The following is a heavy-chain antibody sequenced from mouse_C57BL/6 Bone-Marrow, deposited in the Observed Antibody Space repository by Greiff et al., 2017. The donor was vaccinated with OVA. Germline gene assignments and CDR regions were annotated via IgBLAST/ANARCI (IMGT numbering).Heavy chain of an antibody. CDR2: IYPGDGDT. D-gene: IGHD1-1*01. J-gene: IGHJ3*01. V-gene: IGHV1-82*01. Sequence: VQLHQSGPELVKPGASVKISCKASGYSFSSSWMNWVKQRPGKGLEWIGRIYPGDGDTNYNGKFKGKATLTADKSSSTAYMQLISLTSEDSSVYFCARLGYYGSSPWFAYWGQGTLVTVSA. CDR1: GYSFSSSW. CDR3: ARLGYYGSSPWFAY.